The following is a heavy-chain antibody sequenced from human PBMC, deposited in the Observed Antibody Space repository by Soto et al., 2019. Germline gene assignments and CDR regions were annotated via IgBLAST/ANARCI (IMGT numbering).Heavy chain of an antibody. CDR2: INPNSGGT. J-gene: IGHJ5*02. CDR3: AIYLGIAVALRWFDP. V-gene: IGHV1-2*02. CDR1: GYTFTGYY. Sequence: QVQLVQSGAEVKKPGASVKVSCKASGYTFTGYYMHWVRQAPGQGLEWMGWINPNSGGTNYAQKFQGMVTMTRDTSISTAYMELSRLRADDTAVYYCAIYLGIAVALRWFDPWGQGTLVTVSS. D-gene: IGHD6-19*01.